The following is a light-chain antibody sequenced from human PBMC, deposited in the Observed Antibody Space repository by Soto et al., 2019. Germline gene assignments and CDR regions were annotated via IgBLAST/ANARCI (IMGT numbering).Light chain of an antibody. V-gene: IGLV2-14*03. CDR3: SLYTDSASYV. Sequence: QSVLTQPASVSGSPGQSITISCTGTSSDVGTYNFVSWYQQHPGKAPKLMIYDVRDRPSGVSNRFSGSKSGNTASLIISGLQAEDEADYYCSLYTDSASYVFGSGTKLTVL. CDR1: SSDVGTYNF. CDR2: DVR. J-gene: IGLJ1*01.